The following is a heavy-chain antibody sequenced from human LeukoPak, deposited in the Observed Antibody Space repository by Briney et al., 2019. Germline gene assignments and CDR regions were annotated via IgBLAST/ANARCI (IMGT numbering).Heavy chain of an antibody. CDR3: ERHAPAVAKYGMDV. CDR1: GGSISNSY. CDR2: IYHSGDT. Sequence: SETLSLTCTVSGGSISNSYWSWIRQPPGKGLEWIGYIYHSGDTNSNPSLKSRVTISMDTSKNQFSLKLSSVAAADTAVYHCERHAPAVAKYGMDVWGQGTTVTVSS. D-gene: IGHD5-12*01. V-gene: IGHV4-59*08. J-gene: IGHJ6*02.